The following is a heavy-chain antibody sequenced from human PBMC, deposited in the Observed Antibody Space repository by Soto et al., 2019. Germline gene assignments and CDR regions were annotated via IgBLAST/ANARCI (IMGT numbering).Heavy chain of an antibody. CDR2: IDPSDSYT. CDR1: GYSFTSYW. J-gene: IGHJ3*02. CDR3: ATPLGDAAGGAFDI. Sequence: GESVKISCXGSGYSFTSYWISWVRQMPGKGLEWMGRIDPSDSYTNYSPSFQGHVTISADKSISTAYLQWSSLKASDTAMYYCATPLGDAAGGAFDIWGQGTMVTVSS. V-gene: IGHV5-10-1*01. D-gene: IGHD6-13*01.